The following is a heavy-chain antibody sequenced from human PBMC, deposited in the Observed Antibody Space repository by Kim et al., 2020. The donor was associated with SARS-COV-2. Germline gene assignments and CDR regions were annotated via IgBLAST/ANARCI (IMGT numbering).Heavy chain of an antibody. J-gene: IGHJ6*02. D-gene: IGHD3-16*01. V-gene: IGHV4-39*07. CDR2: IYYSGST. Sequence: SETLSLTCTVSGGSISSSSYYWGWIRQPPGKGLEWIGSIYYSGSTYYNPSLKSRVTISVDTSKNQFSLKLSSVTAADTAVYYCARDFGIGDYYGMDVWGQGTTVTVSS. CDR3: ARDFGIGDYYGMDV. CDR1: GGSISSSSYY.